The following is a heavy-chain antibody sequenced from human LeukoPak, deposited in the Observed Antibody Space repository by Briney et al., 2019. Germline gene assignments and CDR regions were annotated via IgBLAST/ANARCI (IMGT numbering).Heavy chain of an antibody. CDR1: GYSISSGYY. Sequence: SETLSLTCTVPGYSISSGYYWGWIRQPPGKGLEWIGSIYHSGSTYYNPSLKSRVTISVDTSKNQFSLKLSSVTAADTAVYYCARVSTPSEYSSSVGYFDYWGQGTLVTVSS. D-gene: IGHD6-6*01. J-gene: IGHJ4*02. V-gene: IGHV4-38-2*02. CDR2: IYHSGST. CDR3: ARVSTPSEYSSSVGYFDY.